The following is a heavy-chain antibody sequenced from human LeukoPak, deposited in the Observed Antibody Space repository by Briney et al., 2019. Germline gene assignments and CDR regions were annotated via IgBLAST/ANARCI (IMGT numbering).Heavy chain of an antibody. CDR3: ARAKSFWSGPSGYYYYGMDV. D-gene: IGHD3-3*01. CDR1: GFTFSSYA. CDR2: IGTAGDT. V-gene: IGHV3-13*01. J-gene: IGHJ6*02. Sequence: GSLRLSCAASGFTFSSYAMSWVRQAPGKGLEWVSAIGTAGDTYYPGSVKGRFTISRENAKNSLYLQMNSLRAGDTAVYYCARAKSFWSGPSGYYYYGMDVWGQGTTVTVSS.